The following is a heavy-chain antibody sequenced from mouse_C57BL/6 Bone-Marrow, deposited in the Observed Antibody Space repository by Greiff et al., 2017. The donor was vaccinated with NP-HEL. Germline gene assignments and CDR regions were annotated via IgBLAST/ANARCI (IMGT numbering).Heavy chain of an antibody. Sequence: QVQLQQSGAELARPGASVKLSCKASGYTFTSYGISWVKQRTGQGLEWIGELYPRSGNNYYNEKFKGKATMTADKSSSTAYMELRSLTSEDSAVYFCARFSLSYYSNYVAYYYAMDYWGQGTSVTVSS. D-gene: IGHD2-5*01. CDR1: GYTFTSYG. CDR3: ARFSLSYYSNYVAYYYAMDY. V-gene: IGHV1-81*01. CDR2: LYPRSGNN. J-gene: IGHJ4*01.